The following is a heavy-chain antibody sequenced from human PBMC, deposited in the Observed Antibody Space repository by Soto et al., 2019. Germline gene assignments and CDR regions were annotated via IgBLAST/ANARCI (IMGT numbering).Heavy chain of an antibody. V-gene: IGHV3-30*03. D-gene: IGHD3-22*01. CDR2: ISYDGSNK. Sequence: PGGSLRLSCAASGFTFSSYGMHWVRQAPGKGLEWVAVISYDGSNKYYADSVKGRFTISRDNSKNTLYLQMNSMRAEDTAVYFCVIARSYYYDSSALGDYWGQGALVTVSS. CDR1: GFTFSSYG. CDR3: VIARSYYYDSSALGDY. J-gene: IGHJ4*02.